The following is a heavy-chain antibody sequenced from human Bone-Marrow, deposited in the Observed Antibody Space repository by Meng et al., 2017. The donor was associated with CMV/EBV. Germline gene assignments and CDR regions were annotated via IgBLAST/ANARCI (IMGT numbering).Heavy chain of an antibody. Sequence: SETLSLTCTVSGGSISSSSYYWGWIRQPPGKGLEWIGEINHSGSTNYNPSLKSRVTISVDTSKNQFSLKLSSVAAADTAVYYCARGGSRGGDCYDYWGQGTPVTVSS. CDR2: INHSGST. J-gene: IGHJ4*02. D-gene: IGHD2-21*01. CDR3: ARGGSRGGDCYDY. CDR1: GGSISSSSYY. V-gene: IGHV4-39*07.